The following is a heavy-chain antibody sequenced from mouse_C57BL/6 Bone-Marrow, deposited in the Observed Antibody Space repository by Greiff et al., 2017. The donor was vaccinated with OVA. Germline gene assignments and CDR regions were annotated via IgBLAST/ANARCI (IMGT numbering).Heavy chain of an antibody. CDR3: ARGCSNYEGGAMDY. CDR1: GYSFTGYY. V-gene: IGHV1-42*01. CDR2: INPSTGGT. Sequence: EVQLKQSGPELVKPGASVKISCKASGYSFTGYYMNWVKQSPEKSLEWIGEINPSTGGTTYNQKFKAKATLTVDKSSSTAYMQLKSLTSEDSAVYYCARGCSNYEGGAMDYWGQGTSVTVSS. D-gene: IGHD2-5*01. J-gene: IGHJ4*01.